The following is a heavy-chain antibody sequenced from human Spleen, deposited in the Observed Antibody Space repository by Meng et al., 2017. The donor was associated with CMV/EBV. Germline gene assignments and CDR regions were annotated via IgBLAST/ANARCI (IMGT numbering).Heavy chain of an antibody. CDR2: IKQDGSEK. J-gene: IGHJ6*02. CDR1: GFTFSSYW. D-gene: IGHD6-13*01. CDR3: ARVDSSSWPRTQRTYYYYGMDV. V-gene: IGHV3-7*01. Sequence: GESLKISCAASGFTFSSYWMSWVRRAPGKGLEWVANIKQDGSEKYYVDSVKGRFTISRDNAKNSLYLQMNSLRAEDTAVYYCARVDSSSWPRTQRTYYYYGMDVWGQGTTVTVSS.